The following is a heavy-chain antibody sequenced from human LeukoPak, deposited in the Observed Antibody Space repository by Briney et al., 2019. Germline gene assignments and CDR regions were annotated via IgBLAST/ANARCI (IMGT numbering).Heavy chain of an antibody. CDR3: AKRYCSSPTCYWVAFDI. J-gene: IGHJ3*02. V-gene: IGHV3-23*01. CDR1: GFSFSSYA. CDR2: ISGGGDKT. D-gene: IGHD2-2*01. Sequence: GGSLRLSCAASGFSFSSYAMSWVRQAPGKGLEWVSAISGGGDKTYHADSVKGRFTISRDNSKNTMYLEMNSLRAEDTAVYFCAKRYCSSPTCYWVAFDIWGQGTMVTVSS.